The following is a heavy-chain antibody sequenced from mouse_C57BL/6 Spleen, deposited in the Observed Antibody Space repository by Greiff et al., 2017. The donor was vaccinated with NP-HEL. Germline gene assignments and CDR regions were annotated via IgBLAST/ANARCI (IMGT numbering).Heavy chain of an antibody. V-gene: IGHV7-3*01. CDR2: IRNKANGYTT. CDR1: GFTFTDYY. CDR3: ARSLGLGDYFDY. J-gene: IGHJ2*01. Sequence: EVKLVESGGGLVQPGGSLSLSCAASGFTFTDYYMSWVRQPPGKALEWLGFIRNKANGYTTEYSASVKGRFTISRDNSQSILYLQMNALRAEDSATYYCARSLGLGDYFDYWGQGTTLTVSS. D-gene: IGHD4-1*01.